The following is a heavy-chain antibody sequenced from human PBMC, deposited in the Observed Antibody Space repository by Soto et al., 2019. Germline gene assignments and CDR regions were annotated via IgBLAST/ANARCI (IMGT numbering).Heavy chain of an antibody. V-gene: IGHV4-4*07. CDR1: GGSISSYY. J-gene: IGHJ3*02. D-gene: IGHD3-22*01. Sequence: SETLSLTCTVSGGSISSYYWSWIRQPAGKGLEWIGRIYTSGSTNYNPSLKSRVTMSVDTSKNQFSLKLSSVTAADTAVYYCARTLGSYDSSGYYLTDAFDIWGQGTMVTVSS. CDR3: ARTLGSYDSSGYYLTDAFDI. CDR2: IYTSGST.